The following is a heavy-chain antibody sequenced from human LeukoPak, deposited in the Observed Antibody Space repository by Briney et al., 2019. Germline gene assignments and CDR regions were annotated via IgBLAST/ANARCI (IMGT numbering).Heavy chain of an antibody. V-gene: IGHV1-18*01. CDR1: GYTFTSYG. CDR2: ISAYNGNT. CDR3: ARGLSGVGYYGMDV. D-gene: IGHD3-10*01. Sequence: GASVKVSCKASGYTFTSYGISWVRQAPGQGLEWMGWISAYNGNTNYAQKLQGKVTMTTDTSTSTAYMELRSLRSDDTAVYYCARGLSGVGYYGMDVWGQGTTVTVSS. J-gene: IGHJ6*02.